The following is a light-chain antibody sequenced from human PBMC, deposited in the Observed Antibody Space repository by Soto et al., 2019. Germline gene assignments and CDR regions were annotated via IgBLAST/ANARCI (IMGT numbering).Light chain of an antibody. CDR2: EVI. J-gene: IGLJ3*02. CDR1: STDIGTYNS. CDR3: CSYTTTYTLV. Sequence: QSALTQPASVSGSPGRSITISCTGTSTDIGTYNSASWYQHHPGKAPKLLIFEVIDRPSGVSDRFSGSKSGNTASLTISSLQFEDEADYYCCSYTTTYTLVFGGGTQLTVL. V-gene: IGLV2-14*01.